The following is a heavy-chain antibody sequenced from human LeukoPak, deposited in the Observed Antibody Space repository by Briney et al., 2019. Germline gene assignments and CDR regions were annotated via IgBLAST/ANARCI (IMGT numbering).Heavy chain of an antibody. CDR1: TDSTNTYY. V-gene: IGHV4-59*01. CDR2: IYHSGST. CDR3: VRLRWELLAPYFDH. D-gene: IGHD2-15*01. Sequence: SETLSLTCSVSTDSTNTYYWSWIRQSPGMGLEWIGHIYHSGSTDYNPSFKSRVTISIDMSKKEFFLKLTSVTVADTAVYYCVRLRWELLAPYFDHWGQGAFVIVSS. J-gene: IGHJ4*02.